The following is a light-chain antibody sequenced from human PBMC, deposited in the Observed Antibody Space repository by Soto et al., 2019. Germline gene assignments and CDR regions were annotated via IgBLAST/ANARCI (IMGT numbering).Light chain of an antibody. V-gene: IGLV3-21*04. CDR3: QVWDRSSDHWV. Sequence: SYELTQPPSLSVAPGKTASITCGGNNIGSKSVHWYQQRPGQAPVLVINYDSDRPSGIPERFSDSNSGDTATLAISSVEAGDEADYYCQVWDRSSDHWVFGGGTKLTVL. CDR1: NIGSKS. J-gene: IGLJ3*02. CDR2: YDS.